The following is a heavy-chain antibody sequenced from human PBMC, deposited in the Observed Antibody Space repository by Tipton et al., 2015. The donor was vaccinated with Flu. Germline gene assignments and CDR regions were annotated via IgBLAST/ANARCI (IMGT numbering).Heavy chain of an antibody. Sequence: PSLTCAVYGGSFSGYYWSWIRQPPGKGLEWIGEINHSGSTNYNPSLKSRVTISADTSKNQFSLKLSSVTAADTAVYYCASKVANWGVWEPLDYWGQGTLVTVSS. J-gene: IGHJ4*02. V-gene: IGHV4-34*01. CDR3: ASKVANWGVWEPLDY. CDR2: INHSGST. CDR1: GGSFSGYY. D-gene: IGHD7-27*01.